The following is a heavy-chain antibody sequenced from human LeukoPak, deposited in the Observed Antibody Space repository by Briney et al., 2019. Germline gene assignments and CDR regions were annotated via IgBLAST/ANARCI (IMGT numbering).Heavy chain of an antibody. Sequence: GGSLRLSCAASGFTFSSYWMSWVRQAPGKVLEWVSAISGSGGSTYYADSVKGRFTISRDNSKNTLYLQMNSLRAEDTAVYYCAKDRGYDSSGYYYPLEYYFDYWGQGTLVTVSS. J-gene: IGHJ4*02. V-gene: IGHV3-23*01. D-gene: IGHD3-22*01. CDR3: AKDRGYDSSGYYYPLEYYFDY. CDR1: GFTFSSYW. CDR2: ISGSGGST.